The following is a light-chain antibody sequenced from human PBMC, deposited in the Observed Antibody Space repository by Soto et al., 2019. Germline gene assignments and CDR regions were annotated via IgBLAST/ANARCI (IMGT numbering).Light chain of an antibody. J-gene: IGKJ1*01. V-gene: IGKV1-5*03. Sequence: DIQMTLSPSTLSASVGDRVTITCRASQSISSWLAWYQQKPGKAPKLLIYKASSLESGVPSRFSGSGSGTEFTLTIRSLQPDDFATYYCQQYNSYTWTSGQGTKVDIK. CDR2: KAS. CDR1: QSISSW. CDR3: QQYNSYTWT.